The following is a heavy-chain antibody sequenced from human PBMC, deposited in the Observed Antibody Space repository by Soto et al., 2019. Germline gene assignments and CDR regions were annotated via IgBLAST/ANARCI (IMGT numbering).Heavy chain of an antibody. CDR3: VRDLFSSSWYALFVS. J-gene: IGHJ4*02. CDR2: IYHSGST. V-gene: IGHV4-38-2*02. D-gene: IGHD6-13*01. Sequence: PSETLSLTCTVSGYSINRSYYWGWIRQPPGKGLEWIGSIYHSGSTSYNQSLKRRVTISVDTSKNQFSLKLSSVTAADTAVYFCVRDLFSSSWYALFVSRGQGSLRTGST. CDR1: GYSINRSYY.